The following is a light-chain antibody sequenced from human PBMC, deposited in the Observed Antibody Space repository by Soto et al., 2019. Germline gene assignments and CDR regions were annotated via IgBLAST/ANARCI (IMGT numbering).Light chain of an antibody. CDR2: AAS. CDR1: QGISNS. V-gene: IGKV1-27*01. J-gene: IGKJ4*02. Sequence: DIQMTQSPSSLSASVGDRVTITCRASQGISNSLAWYQQNAGKSPKLLIYAASNLQSGVPSRFSGSGSGTDFSLTISSLQPEGVATYYCPTYYSARVTFGGGTKVEIK. CDR3: PTYYSARVT.